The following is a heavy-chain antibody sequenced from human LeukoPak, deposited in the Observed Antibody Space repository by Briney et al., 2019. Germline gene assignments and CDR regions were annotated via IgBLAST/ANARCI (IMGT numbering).Heavy chain of an antibody. CDR1: GYTFTSYG. J-gene: IGHJ6*03. Sequence: ASVKVSCKASGYTFTSYGISWVRQAPGQGLEWMGWISAYNGNTNYAQKLQGRVTMTTDTSTSTAYMELRSLRSDDTAVYYCARDPFASVLSGYYYYMDVWGKGTTVTVSS. D-gene: IGHD3-10*01. CDR3: ARDPFASVLSGYYYYMDV. CDR2: ISAYNGNT. V-gene: IGHV1-18*01.